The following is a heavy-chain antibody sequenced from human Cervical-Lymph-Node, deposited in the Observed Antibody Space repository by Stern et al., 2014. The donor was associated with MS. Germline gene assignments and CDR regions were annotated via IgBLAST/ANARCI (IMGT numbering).Heavy chain of an antibody. V-gene: IGHV5-51*03. D-gene: IGHD1-1*01. J-gene: IGHJ6*02. CDR1: GYTFTNNW. CDR3: ARPPPRRKWDDPNYGMDV. Sequence: VQLVQSGAEVKKPGESLKISCKGSGYTFTNNWIAWVRQMPGKGLEWMGIIYPDDSDIRYSPSLQGQVTISADQSISTAYLRWSGLKAADSAVYYCARPPPRRKWDDPNYGMDVWGQGTTVTVSS. CDR2: IYPDDSDI.